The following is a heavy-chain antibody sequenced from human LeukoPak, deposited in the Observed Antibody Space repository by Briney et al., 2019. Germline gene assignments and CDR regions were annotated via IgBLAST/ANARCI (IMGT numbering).Heavy chain of an antibody. V-gene: IGHV3-23*01. D-gene: IGHD2-2*01. CDR2: ISGSGGST. Sequence: GGSLRLSCAASGFTFSSYAMSWVRQAPGKGLEWVSAISGSGGSTYYAGSVKGRFTISRDNAKNSLYLQMSSLRAEDTAVYYCARELVVPAANRNFDYWGQGTLVTVSS. CDR1: GFTFSSYA. J-gene: IGHJ4*02. CDR3: ARELVVPAANRNFDY.